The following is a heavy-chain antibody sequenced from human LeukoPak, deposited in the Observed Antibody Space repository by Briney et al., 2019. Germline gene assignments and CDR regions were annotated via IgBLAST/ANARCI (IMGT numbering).Heavy chain of an antibody. CDR3: ATEGTDGRGSFGWFDS. J-gene: IGHJ5*01. D-gene: IGHD3-10*01. V-gene: IGHV3-7*01. CDR1: GFTFSDYG. Sequence: PGGSLRLSCVASGFTFSDYGMTWVRQAPGKGLEWVANIKEDGSVKYYVDSVKVRFSISRDNAKNSLYLQLNSLRVEDTAVYYCATEGTDGRGSFGWFDSWGQGTLVTVSS. CDR2: IKEDGSVK.